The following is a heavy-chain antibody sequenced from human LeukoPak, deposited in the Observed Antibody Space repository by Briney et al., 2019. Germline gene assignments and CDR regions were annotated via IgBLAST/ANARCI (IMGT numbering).Heavy chain of an antibody. CDR2: IKQDGSEK. D-gene: IGHD3-3*01. Sequence: PGGPLRLSCAASGFTSSSYWMSWVRQAPGKGLEWVANIKQDGSEKYYVDSVKGRFTISRDNAKNSLYLQMNSLRAEDTAVYYCARAGTYDFWSGPENYYYYMDVWGKGTTVTVSS. V-gene: IGHV3-7*01. CDR3: ARAGTYDFWSGPENYYYYMDV. CDR1: GFTSSSYW. J-gene: IGHJ6*03.